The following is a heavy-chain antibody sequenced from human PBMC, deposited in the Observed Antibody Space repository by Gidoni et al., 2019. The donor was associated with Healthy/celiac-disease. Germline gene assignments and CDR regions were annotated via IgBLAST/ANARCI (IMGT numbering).Heavy chain of an antibody. Sequence: QVQLQESGPGLVKPSETLSLTCTVSGGSISSYYWSWIRQPPGKGLEWIGYIYYSGSTNYNPSLKSRVTISVDTSKNQFSLKLSSVTAADTAVYYCARDLNYDILTGYERGFDIWGQGTMVTVSA. D-gene: IGHD3-9*01. J-gene: IGHJ3*02. V-gene: IGHV4-59*01. CDR2: IYYSGST. CDR1: GGSISSYY. CDR3: ARDLNYDILTGYERGFDI.